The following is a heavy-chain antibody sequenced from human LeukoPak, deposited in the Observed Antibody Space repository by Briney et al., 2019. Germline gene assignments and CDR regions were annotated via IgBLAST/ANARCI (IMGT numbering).Heavy chain of an antibody. CDR1: GFPFSSYA. Sequence: GGSLRLSCVVSGFPFSSYAMSWVRQAPGKGLECVSGISGSGDDTYYAASVKGRFIVSRDTSKNTLYLQMNSLRAEDTAVYYCAKDPLNTLMVSPTFDYWGQGTLVTVSS. CDR2: ISGSGDDT. J-gene: IGHJ4*02. D-gene: IGHD5-18*01. V-gene: IGHV3-23*01. CDR3: AKDPLNTLMVSPTFDY.